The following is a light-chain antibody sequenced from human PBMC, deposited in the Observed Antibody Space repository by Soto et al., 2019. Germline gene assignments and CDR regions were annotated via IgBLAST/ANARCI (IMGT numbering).Light chain of an antibody. Sequence: QSALTQPASVSGSPGQSITISCTGTSSDVGGYNYVSWYQHHPGKAPKLMIYDVTNRPSGVSNRFSGSKSGNTAPLTISGLPAEDEAGYYCTSYTTSSPYLVFGGGTKLTVL. V-gene: IGLV2-14*03. CDR3: TSYTTSSPYLV. CDR1: SSDVGGYNY. J-gene: IGLJ2*01. CDR2: DVT.